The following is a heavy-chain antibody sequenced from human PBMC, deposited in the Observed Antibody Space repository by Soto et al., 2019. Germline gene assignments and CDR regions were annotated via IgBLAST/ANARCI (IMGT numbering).Heavy chain of an antibody. V-gene: IGHV4-34*01. Sequence: SETLSLTCAVYGGSFSGYYWSWIHQPPGKGLEWIGEINHSGSTNYNPSLKSRVTISVDTSKNQFSLKLSSVTAADTAVYYCARCIVGATTQYYYYGMDVWGQGTTVTVSS. J-gene: IGHJ6*02. CDR2: INHSGST. CDR1: GGSFSGYY. CDR3: ARCIVGATTQYYYYGMDV. D-gene: IGHD1-26*01.